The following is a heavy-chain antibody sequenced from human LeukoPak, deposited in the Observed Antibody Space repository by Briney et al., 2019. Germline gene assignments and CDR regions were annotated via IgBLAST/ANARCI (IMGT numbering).Heavy chain of an antibody. CDR3: ARLNSARWFFDC. CDR1: GYTIGSFGSYW. D-gene: IGHD3-9*01. Sequence: PGESLKISCKGSGYTIGSFGSYWIAWVRRMPGKGLEWMGSIYPIDSDTRYNPSFEGQVTVSVDRSISTAYLQWSSLRASDTAMYYCARLNSARWFFDCWGQGSLLTVSS. V-gene: IGHV5-51*03. CDR2: IYPIDSDT. J-gene: IGHJ4*02.